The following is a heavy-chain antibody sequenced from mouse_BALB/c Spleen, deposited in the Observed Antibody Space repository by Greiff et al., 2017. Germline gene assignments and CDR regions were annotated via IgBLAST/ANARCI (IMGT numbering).Heavy chain of an antibody. CDR2: ILPGSGST. D-gene: IGHD2-10*02. Sequence: VQLQQSGAELMKPGASVKISCKATGYTFSSYWIEWVKQKPGHGLEWIGEILPGSGSTNYNEKFKGKATFTADTSSNTAYMQLSSLTSEDSAVYYCALEGPWNYWGQGTTLTVSA. V-gene: IGHV1-9*01. CDR1: GYTFSSYW. J-gene: IGHJ2*01. CDR3: ALEGPWNY.